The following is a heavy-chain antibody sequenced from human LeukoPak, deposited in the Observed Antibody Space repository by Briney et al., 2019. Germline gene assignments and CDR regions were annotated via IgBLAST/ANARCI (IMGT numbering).Heavy chain of an antibody. Sequence: GGSLRLSCAASGFTFSSYAMHWVRQAPGKGLEWVSAISGSGGSTYYADSVKGRFTISRDNSKNTLYLQMNSLRAEDTAVYYCAKDQAYCSSTSCVTNFDYWGQGTLVTVSS. V-gene: IGHV3-23*01. J-gene: IGHJ4*02. D-gene: IGHD2-2*01. CDR2: ISGSGGST. CDR1: GFTFSSYA. CDR3: AKDQAYCSSTSCVTNFDY.